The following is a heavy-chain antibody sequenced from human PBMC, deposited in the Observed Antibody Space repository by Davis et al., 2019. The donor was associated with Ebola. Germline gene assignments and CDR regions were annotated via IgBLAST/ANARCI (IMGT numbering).Heavy chain of an antibody. V-gene: IGHV3-33*01. CDR2: IWYDGSNK. J-gene: IGHJ6*01. Sequence: GGSLRLSCAASGFTFSSYGMHWVRQAPGKGLEWVAVIWYDGSNKYYADSVKGRFTISRDNSKNTLYLQMSSLHQGPIGLPPGTLLQEHLWG. CDR3: TLLQEHL. CDR1: GFTFSSYG.